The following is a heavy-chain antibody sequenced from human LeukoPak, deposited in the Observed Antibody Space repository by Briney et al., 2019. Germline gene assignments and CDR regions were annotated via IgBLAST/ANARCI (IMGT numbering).Heavy chain of an antibody. V-gene: IGHV4-59*12. D-gene: IGHD3-10*01. CDR3: ARLVGITMVRGVSSYFDY. Sequence: SETLSLTCTVSGGSISSYYWSWIRQPPGKGLEWIGYIYYSGSTNYNPSLKSRVTISVDTSKNQFSLKLSSVTAADTAVYYCARLVGITMVRGVSSYFDYWGQGTLVTVSS. J-gene: IGHJ4*02. CDR1: GGSISSYY. CDR2: IYYSGST.